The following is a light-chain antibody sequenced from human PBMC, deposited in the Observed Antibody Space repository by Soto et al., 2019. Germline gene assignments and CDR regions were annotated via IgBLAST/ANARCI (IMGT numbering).Light chain of an antibody. J-gene: IGKJ1*01. V-gene: IGKV1-39*01. Sequence: DIQMTQSPSSLSAFVGDRVTITCRASQSISSYVNWYQQKPGKAPKNLIYSASTLQGGVPSRFSGTGSGTDFTLPISSLQPEDFATYYCQQNYNFPWTFGQGTKVEI. CDR1: QSISSY. CDR2: SAS. CDR3: QQNYNFPWT.